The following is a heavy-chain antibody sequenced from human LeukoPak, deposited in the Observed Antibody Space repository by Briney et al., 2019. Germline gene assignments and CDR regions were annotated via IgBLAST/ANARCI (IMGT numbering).Heavy chain of an antibody. CDR1: GDGASSNSAA. CDR3: TSLTGDTDY. CDR2: TYYRSKWYR. Sequence: SQTLSLTCAISGDGASSNSAAWNWIRQSPSRGLEWLGRTYYRSKWYREYALSVKSRITINPDTSRNQFSLQLNSVTPEDTAVYYCTSLTGDTDYWGQGTLVTVSS. D-gene: IGHD7-27*01. J-gene: IGHJ4*02. V-gene: IGHV6-1*01.